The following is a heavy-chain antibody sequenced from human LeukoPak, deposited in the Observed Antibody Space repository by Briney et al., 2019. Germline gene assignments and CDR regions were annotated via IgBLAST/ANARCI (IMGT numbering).Heavy chain of an antibody. J-gene: IGHJ4*02. V-gene: IGHV4-59*08. CDR1: GFSFSAYW. D-gene: IGHD2-15*01. Sequence: GSLRLSCAASGFSFSAYWMSWIRQPPGKGLEWMGYIFYSGSTDSNPSLKSRVTISVDTSKNQFSLKLSSVTAADTAVYYCARTYCSGGSCHFDHWGQGTLVTVSS. CDR2: IFYSGST. CDR3: ARTYCSGGSCHFDH.